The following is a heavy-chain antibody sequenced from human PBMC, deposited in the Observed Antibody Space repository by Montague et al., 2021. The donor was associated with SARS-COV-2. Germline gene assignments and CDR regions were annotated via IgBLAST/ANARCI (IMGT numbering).Heavy chain of an antibody. CDR2: IKSKAVGGAI. J-gene: IGHJ5*02. Sequence: SLSLSWAASGFTFSSAWMTWVRQSPGKGLEWVGRIKSKAVGGAIQYATSVKGRFTISRDDSENTLYLQMDSLTTEDTAVYYCAADFSDTAEQMAQTDLWGQGTLVTVSS. CDR1: GFTFSSAW. D-gene: IGHD5-24*01. V-gene: IGHV3-15*01. CDR3: AADFSDTAEQMAQTDL.